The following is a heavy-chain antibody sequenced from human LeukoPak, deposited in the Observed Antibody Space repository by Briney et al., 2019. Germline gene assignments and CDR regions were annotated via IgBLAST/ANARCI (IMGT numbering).Heavy chain of an antibody. Sequence: PGGSLRLSCGASGFTFRSYAMAWVRQAPGKGLEWVSGISGSGDNTYYAASVKGRFIISRDNSKNTLELQMNSLRAEDTAIYYCAKRLVVATRYYYGMDVWGQGTTVIVSS. CDR2: ISGSGDNT. D-gene: IGHD2-15*01. V-gene: IGHV3-23*01. CDR3: AKRLVVATRYYYGMDV. J-gene: IGHJ6*02. CDR1: GFTFRSYA.